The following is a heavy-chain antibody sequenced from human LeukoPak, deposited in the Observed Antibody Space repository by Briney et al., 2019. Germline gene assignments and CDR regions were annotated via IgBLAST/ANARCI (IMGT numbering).Heavy chain of an antibody. Sequence: PGGSLRLSCAASGFTFSNAWMSWVRQAPGKGLEWVANIKEDGSEKYYGDSVKGRFTISRDNAKNSLYLEMNSLRAEDTGVYYCARAPSEIGGYYPEYFRHWGQGTLVTVSS. V-gene: IGHV3-7*01. CDR3: ARAPSEIGGYYPEYFRH. CDR1: GFTFSNAW. D-gene: IGHD3-22*01. CDR2: IKEDGSEK. J-gene: IGHJ1*01.